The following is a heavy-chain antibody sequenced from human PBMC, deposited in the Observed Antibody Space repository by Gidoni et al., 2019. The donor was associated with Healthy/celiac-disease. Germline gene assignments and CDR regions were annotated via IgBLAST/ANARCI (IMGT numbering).Heavy chain of an antibody. CDR1: GFTYSRYS. CDR2: ISSSSSTI. D-gene: IGHD3-9*01. Sequence: EVQLVESGGGLVKPGGSLRLSCAASGFTYSRYSMNWVRKAPGKGLECVSYISSSSSTIYYADSVKGRFTISRDNAKNSLYLQMNSLRDEDTAVYYCARTLFHWLGYFDYWGQGTLVTVSS. V-gene: IGHV3-48*02. CDR3: ARTLFHWLGYFDY. J-gene: IGHJ4*02.